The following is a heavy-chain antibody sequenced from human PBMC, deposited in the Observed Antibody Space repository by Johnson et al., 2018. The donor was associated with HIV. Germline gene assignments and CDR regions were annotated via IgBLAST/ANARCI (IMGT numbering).Heavy chain of an antibody. CDR1: GFTFSRYW. CDR2: INQDGSEK. D-gene: IGHD6-6*01. CDR3: ARGASSSNSFDI. V-gene: IGHV3-7*05. Sequence: VQVVESGGGLVQPGGSLRLSCAASGFTFSRYWMNWVRQAPGKGLEWVANINQDGSEKYYVDSVKGRFTISRDNAKNSLYLQMNSLRVEDTGVYYCARGASSSNSFDIWGQGTMVTVSS. J-gene: IGHJ3*02.